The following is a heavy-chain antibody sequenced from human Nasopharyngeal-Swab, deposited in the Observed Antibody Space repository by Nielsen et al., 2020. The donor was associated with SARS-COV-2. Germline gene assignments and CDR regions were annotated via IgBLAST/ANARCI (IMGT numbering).Heavy chain of an antibody. CDR2: IYYSGIT. D-gene: IGHD2-21*02. CDR1: GGSISSGGYY. V-gene: IGHV4-31*03. Sequence: LSLTCTVSGGSISSGGYYWSWIRQHPGKGLEWIGYIYYSGITFYNPSLKSRVTISVDTAKNQFSLELSSVTAADTAVYYCARARYCGGDCYSYFDYWGQGTLVTVSS. CDR3: ARARYCGGDCYSYFDY. J-gene: IGHJ4*02.